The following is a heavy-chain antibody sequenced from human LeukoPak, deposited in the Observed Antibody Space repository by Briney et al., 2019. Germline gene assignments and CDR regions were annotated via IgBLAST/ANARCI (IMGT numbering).Heavy chain of an antibody. CDR2: IIPIFGTA. V-gene: IGHV1-69*01. J-gene: IGHJ4*02. D-gene: IGHD5-24*01. CDR1: GGTFSSYA. Sequence: SVKVSGMASGGTFSSYAISWVRQAPGQGLEWMGGIIPIFGTANYAQKFQGRVTITADESTSTAYMELSSLRSEDTAVYYCARAHLSLRDGYTLEEWGQGTLVTVSS. CDR3: ARAHLSLRDGYTLEE.